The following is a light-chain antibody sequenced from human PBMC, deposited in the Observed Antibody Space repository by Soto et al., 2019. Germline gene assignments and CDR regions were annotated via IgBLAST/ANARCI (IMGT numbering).Light chain of an antibody. V-gene: IGKV3-20*01. CDR3: QQYERSPTT. CDR2: GAS. Sequence: EVVLTQSPGTLSLSPGDRATLSCRASQSVTSTYLGWYQQKPGQAPSLLIYGASRRATGIPDRFSGSGSGTDFTLTISGREPEDFAVYYCQQYERSPTTFGGGTKVEIK. J-gene: IGKJ4*01. CDR1: QSVTSTY.